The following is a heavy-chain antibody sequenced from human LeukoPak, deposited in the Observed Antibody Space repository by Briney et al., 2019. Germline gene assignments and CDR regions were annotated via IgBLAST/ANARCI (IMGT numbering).Heavy chain of an antibody. CDR3: ATKQWLAPPPDS. J-gene: IGHJ4*02. CDR1: GFTFSKYW. CDR2: INTDGTVT. V-gene: IGHV3-74*01. D-gene: IGHD6-19*01. Sequence: LPGGSLRLSCAASGFTFSKYWMLWVCQAPGKGLESVSRINTDGTVTTYADSVKGRFTVSRDNADNTMFLRMNSVRDEDTAVYYCATKQWLAPPPDSWGQGTPVTVSS.